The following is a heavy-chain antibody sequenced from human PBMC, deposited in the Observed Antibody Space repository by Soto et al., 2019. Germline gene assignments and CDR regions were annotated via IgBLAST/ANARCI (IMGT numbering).Heavy chain of an antibody. CDR3: EKGLPFGEQQLVEEIYYYYGMDV. J-gene: IGHJ6*02. V-gene: IGHV3-30*18. Sequence: QVQLVESGGGVVQPGRSLRLSCAASGFTFSSYGMHWVRQAPGKGLEWVAVISYDGSNKYYADSVKGRLTISRDNYKNPLYLQINRLRAEDTAVYYCEKGLPFGEQQLVEEIYYYYGMDVWGQGTTVTVSS. CDR2: ISYDGSNK. CDR1: GFTFSSYG. D-gene: IGHD6-13*01.